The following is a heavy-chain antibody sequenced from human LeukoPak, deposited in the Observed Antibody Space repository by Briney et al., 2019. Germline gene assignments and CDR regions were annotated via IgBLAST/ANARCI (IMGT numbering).Heavy chain of an antibody. CDR2: ISSSGSTI. CDR3: AELGITMIGGV. Sequence: GGSLRLSCAASGFTFSSYEMNWVRQAPGKGLKWVSYISSSGSTIYYADSVKGRFTISRDNAMNSLYLQMNSLRAEDTAVYYCAELGITMIGGVWGKGTTVTISS. V-gene: IGHV3-48*03. D-gene: IGHD3-10*02. CDR1: GFTFSSYE. J-gene: IGHJ6*04.